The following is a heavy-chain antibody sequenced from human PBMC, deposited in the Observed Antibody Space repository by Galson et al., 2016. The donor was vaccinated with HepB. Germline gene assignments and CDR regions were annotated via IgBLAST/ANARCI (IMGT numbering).Heavy chain of an antibody. Sequence: WFRQAPGKGLEWIGTISYSGNTDYHPSLKSRVTISVDTSKNQFSLKLTSVTAADTALYYCARREKIVVVVFATQLYTSWFDPWGQGTLVTVSS. J-gene: IGHJ5*02. CDR3: ARREKIVVVVFATQLYTSWFDP. CDR2: ISYSGNT. D-gene: IGHD2-15*01. V-gene: IGHV4-39*01.